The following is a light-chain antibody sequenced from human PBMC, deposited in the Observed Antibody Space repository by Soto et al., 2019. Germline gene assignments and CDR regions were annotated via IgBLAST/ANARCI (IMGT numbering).Light chain of an antibody. V-gene: IGKV1-39*01. Sequence: DIQMTQSPSSLSASVGDRVTITCRASQSISSYLNWYQQKPGKATKLLIYAASSLQSGVPSRFSGSGSGTDFTLTISSLQPEDFATYYYQQSYSTLWTFAQGTKVDIK. CDR2: AAS. J-gene: IGKJ1*01. CDR1: QSISSY. CDR3: QQSYSTLWT.